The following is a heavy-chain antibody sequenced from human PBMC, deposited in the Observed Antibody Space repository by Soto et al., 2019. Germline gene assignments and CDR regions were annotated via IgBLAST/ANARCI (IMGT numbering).Heavy chain of an antibody. Sequence: PGGSLKLSSAASGFRFKIRAMSWFRQAPGKGLEWVASIRPGGDSTYYADSVKGRFAVSRDNSNVTLYLQMDSLRVEDTAIYYCTTHEEGAPWAGGFDSWGQGTLVTVSS. CDR1: GFRFKIRA. CDR2: IRPGGDST. V-gene: IGHV3-23*01. D-gene: IGHD1-26*01. J-gene: IGHJ5*01. CDR3: TTHEEGAPWAGGFDS.